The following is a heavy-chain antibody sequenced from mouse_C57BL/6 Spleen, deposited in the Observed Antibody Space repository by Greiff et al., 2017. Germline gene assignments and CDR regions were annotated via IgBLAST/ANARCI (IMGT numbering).Heavy chain of an antibody. Sequence: QVQLQQPGAELVKPGASVQLSCKASGYTYTSYWMHWVKQRPGQCLEWIGMIHPNSGSTNYNEKFKSKATLTVDKSSSTAYMQLSSLTSEDSAVYYCAREGTGPFAYWGQGTLVTVSA. CDR1: GYTYTSYW. V-gene: IGHV1-64*01. D-gene: IGHD4-1*01. J-gene: IGHJ3*01. CDR3: AREGTGPFAY. CDR2: IHPNSGST.